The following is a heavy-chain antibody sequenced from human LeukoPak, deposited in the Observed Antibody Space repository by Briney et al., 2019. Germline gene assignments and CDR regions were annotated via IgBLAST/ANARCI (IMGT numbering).Heavy chain of an antibody. Sequence: GGSLRLSCAASGFTFPAYAMTWVRQAPGKGLEWVSGISHGGGSTYYADSVKGRFNISRDNSRNTVYLQMNSLRAEDSAVYHCARGPYCGGGTCYTLGAFDIWGQGTLASVSS. D-gene: IGHD2-15*01. CDR2: ISHGGGST. CDR3: ARGPYCGGGTCYTLGAFDI. CDR1: GFTFPAYA. V-gene: IGHV3-23*01. J-gene: IGHJ3*02.